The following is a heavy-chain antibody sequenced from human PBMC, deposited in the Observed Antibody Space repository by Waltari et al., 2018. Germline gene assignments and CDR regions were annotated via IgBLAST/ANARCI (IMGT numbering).Heavy chain of an antibody. CDR1: GGSISSYY. CDR3: ARVSGLGYSSGYWYFDL. D-gene: IGHD6-19*01. V-gene: IGHV4-59*01. CDR2: IYYSGST. Sequence: QVQLQESGPGLVKPSETLSLTCTVSGGSISSYYWSWIRQPPGKGLEWIGYIYYSGSTTYNPSLKSRVTISVDTSKNQFSLKLSSVTAADTAVYYCARVSGLGYSSGYWYFDLWGRGTLVTVSS. J-gene: IGHJ2*01.